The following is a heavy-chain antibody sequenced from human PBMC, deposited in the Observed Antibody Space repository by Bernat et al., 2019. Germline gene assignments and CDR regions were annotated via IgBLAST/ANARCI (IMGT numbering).Heavy chain of an antibody. J-gene: IGHJ5*02. CDR1: GFAFSDYY. CDR3: VRDCGAVAGWFDP. D-gene: IGHD6-19*01. Sequence: VQLVESGGGLVQPGGSLRLSCVASGFAFSDYYMSWIRQAPGKGLEWVSYISGSGSTIYYADSVKGRFTISRDNAKNSLFLQMNSLRAEDTAVYYCVRDCGAVAGWFDPWGQGTLVTVSS. V-gene: IGHV3-11*01. CDR2: ISGSGSTI.